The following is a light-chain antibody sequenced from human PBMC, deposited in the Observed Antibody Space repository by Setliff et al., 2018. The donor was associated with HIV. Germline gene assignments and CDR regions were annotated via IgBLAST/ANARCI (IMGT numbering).Light chain of an antibody. Sequence: DIGMTQSPDSLAVSLGERATINCKSSQSVLYSSNNKNYLAWYQQKPGQLPKLLIYWASTRESGVPDRFSGSGSGTDFTLTISSLQAEDVAVYYCQQYYSTPPTFGGGTKVDIK. CDR3: QQYYSTPPT. CDR1: QSVLYSSNNKNY. CDR2: WAS. V-gene: IGKV4-1*01. J-gene: IGKJ4*01.